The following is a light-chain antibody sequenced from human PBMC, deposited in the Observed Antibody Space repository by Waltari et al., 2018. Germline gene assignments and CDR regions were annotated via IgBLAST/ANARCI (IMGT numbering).Light chain of an antibody. V-gene: IGLV2-14*01. Sequence: QSALTQPASVSGSPGQAIIIPCPGTGSDVGGYDYVSWYQQYPGKAPRLIIYDVYNRPSGVSNRFSGSKSDNTASLTISGLQAEDESVYYCSSYTSSGVVFGGGTKLTVL. CDR2: DVY. CDR3: SSYTSSGVV. CDR1: GSDVGGYDY. J-gene: IGLJ2*01.